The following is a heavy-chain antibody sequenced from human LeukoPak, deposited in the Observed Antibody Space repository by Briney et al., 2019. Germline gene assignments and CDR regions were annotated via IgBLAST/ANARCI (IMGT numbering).Heavy chain of an antibody. CDR2: ITNSGTDM. CDR1: GLTFSDHY. CDR3: GRGHWGIHF. D-gene: IGHD7-27*01. Sequence: GGSLRLSCAASGLTFSDHYMSWFRQAPGKGLEWISYITNSGTDMEYADSVKGRFTISRDNAKNSLFLQMNSLRAEDTAVYFCGRGHWGIHFWGQRHLVTVSS. J-gene: IGHJ4*02. V-gene: IGHV3-11*04.